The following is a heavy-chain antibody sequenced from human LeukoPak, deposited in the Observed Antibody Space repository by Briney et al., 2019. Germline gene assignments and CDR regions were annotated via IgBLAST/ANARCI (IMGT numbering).Heavy chain of an antibody. V-gene: IGHV3-7*01. CDR3: ARDGPYYDSSGYYSY. Sequence: GGSLRLSCAASGFTFSSYWMSWVRQAPGKGLEWVANIKGDGSDKSCVDSVKGRFTISRDNAKNLLYLQMNSLSAEDTAVYYCARDGPYYDSSGYYSYWGQGTLVTVSS. CDR2: IKGDGSDK. CDR1: GFTFSSYW. D-gene: IGHD3-22*01. J-gene: IGHJ4*02.